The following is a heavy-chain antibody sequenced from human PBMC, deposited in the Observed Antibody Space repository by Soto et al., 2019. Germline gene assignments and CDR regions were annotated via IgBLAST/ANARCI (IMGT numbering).Heavy chain of an antibody. CDR3: ARMDPGGWFDP. CDR2: IYHSGST. CDR1: GGSISSGGYS. V-gene: IGHV4-30-2*02. J-gene: IGHJ5*02. Sequence: SETMSLTCAVSGGSISSGGYSWSWIRQPPGKGLEWIGYIYHSGSTYYNPSLKSRVTISVDTSKNQFSLKLSSVTAADTAVYYCARMDPGGWFDPWGQGTLVTVSS. D-gene: IGHD2-8*01.